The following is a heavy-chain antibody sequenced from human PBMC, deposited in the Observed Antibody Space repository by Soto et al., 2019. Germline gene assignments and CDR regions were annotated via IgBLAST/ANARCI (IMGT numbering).Heavy chain of an antibody. J-gene: IGHJ6*02. CDR2: TNWNSRSV. Sequence: GRSLRLSCEVSGFNFEDYGIHWVRQRRGKGLEWVSGTNWNSRSVAYADSVKGRFTISRDNAKNSLYLQMNSLGVEDTAFYYCAKHSFYRGDYFYALDVWGQGTTVPFSS. CDR1: GFNFEDYG. CDR3: AKHSFYRGDYFYALDV. V-gene: IGHV3-9*01. D-gene: IGHD4-17*01.